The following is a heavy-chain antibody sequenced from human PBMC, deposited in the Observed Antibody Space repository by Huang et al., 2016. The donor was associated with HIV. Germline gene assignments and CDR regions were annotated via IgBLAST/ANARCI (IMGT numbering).Heavy chain of an antibody. V-gene: IGHV6-1*01. CDR2: TSYRSKWYN. D-gene: IGHD3-9*01. CDR3: ARGHDFYYDKTGYSFDY. Sequence: QVRLQQSGPGLLTPSQTLSLTCAISGDSVSANSVTWNWNRQSPPGGLEWLGSTSYRSKWYNDYAESVKSRKTIDTDISKKQFSLQLKSVVPEDTAVYFCARGHDFYYDKTGYSFDYWGQGSLVTVST. CDR1: GDSVSANSVT. J-gene: IGHJ4*02.